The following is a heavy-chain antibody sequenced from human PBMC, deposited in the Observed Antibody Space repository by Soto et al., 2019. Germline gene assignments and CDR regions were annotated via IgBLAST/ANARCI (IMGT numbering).Heavy chain of an antibody. CDR2: IYHSGST. J-gene: IGHJ5*02. V-gene: IGHV4-30-2*01. CDR3: ARTLAAAGTGWFDP. D-gene: IGHD6-13*01. CDR1: GGSISSGGYS. Sequence: QLQLQESGSGLVKPSQTLSLTCAVSGGSISSGGYSWSWIRQPPGKGLEWIGYIYHSGSTYYNPSLKSRVTISVDKSKNQFSLKLSSVTAADTAVYYCARTLAAAGTGWFDPWGQGTLVTVSS.